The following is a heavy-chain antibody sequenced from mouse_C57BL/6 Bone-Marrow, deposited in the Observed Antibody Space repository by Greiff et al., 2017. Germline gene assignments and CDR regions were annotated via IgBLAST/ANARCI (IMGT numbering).Heavy chain of an antibody. CDR1: GYSFTSYW. D-gene: IGHD1-1*01. V-gene: IGHV1-64*01. Sequence: QVQLQQSGAELVKPGASVKLSCKASGYSFTSYWMHWVKQRPGQGLEWIGMIHPNSGSTNYNEKFKSKATLTVDKSSSTAYMQLSSLTSEDSAVYYCARRLGGDWGYGSPHFDYWGQGTTLTVSS. CDR3: ARRLGGDWGYGSPHFDY. CDR2: IHPNSGST. J-gene: IGHJ2*01.